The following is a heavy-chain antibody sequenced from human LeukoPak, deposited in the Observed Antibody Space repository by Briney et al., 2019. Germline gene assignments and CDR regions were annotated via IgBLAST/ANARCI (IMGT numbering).Heavy chain of an antibody. J-gene: IGHJ4*02. CDR2: ISWNSGSI. Sequence: GGSLRLSCAASGFTFDDYAMHWVRQAPGKGLEWVSGISWNSGSIGYADSVKGRFTNSRDNAKNSLYLQMNGLRAEDTALYYCAKDGYDSSGYSDDWGQGTLVTVSS. CDR3: AKDGYDSSGYSDD. CDR1: GFTFDDYA. V-gene: IGHV3-9*01. D-gene: IGHD3-22*01.